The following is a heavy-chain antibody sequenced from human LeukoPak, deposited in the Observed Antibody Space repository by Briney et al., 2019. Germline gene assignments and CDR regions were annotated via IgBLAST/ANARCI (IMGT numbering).Heavy chain of an antibody. CDR3: ARGVSYYDSSGYYNEYFQH. CDR1: GGSISSSY. D-gene: IGHD3-22*01. J-gene: IGHJ1*01. V-gene: IGHV4-59*08. Sequence: KPSETLSLTCTVSGGSISSSYWSWIRQPPGKGLEWIGYIYYSGSTNYNPSLKSRVTISVDTSKNQFSLKLSSVTAADTAVYYCARGVSYYDSSGYYNEYFQHWGQGTLVTVSS. CDR2: IYYSGST.